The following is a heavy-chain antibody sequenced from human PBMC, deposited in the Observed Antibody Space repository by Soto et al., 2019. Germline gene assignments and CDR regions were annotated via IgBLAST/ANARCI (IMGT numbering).Heavy chain of an antibody. CDR1: GDSIRSSPYY. V-gene: IGHV4-39*01. D-gene: IGHD5-12*01. J-gene: IGHJ4*02. CDR2: ISYTGST. CDR3: ARPRQRDGYNCDY. Sequence: QLQLQESGPGLVQPSETLSLTCTVSGDSIRSSPYYWGWIRQPPGKGLDWIGTISYTGSTYYNPSLKSRVTITVDTSKNQFSLRRSTVTAADTAVYYWARPRQRDGYNCDYWGQGTLVTVSS.